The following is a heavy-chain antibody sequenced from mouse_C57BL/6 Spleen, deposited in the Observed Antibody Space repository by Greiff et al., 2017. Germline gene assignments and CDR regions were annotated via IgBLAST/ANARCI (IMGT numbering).Heavy chain of an antibody. CDR3: ARSAGTWDYFDY. V-gene: IGHV1-81*01. CDR2: IYPRSGNT. Sequence: QVQLKESGAELARPGASVKLSCKASGYTFTSYGISWVKQRTGQGLEWIGEIYPRSGNTYYNEKFKGKDTLTADKSSSTAYMELRSLTSEDSAVYFCARSAGTWDYFDYWGQGTTLTVSS. CDR1: GYTFTSYG. D-gene: IGHD4-1*01. J-gene: IGHJ2*01.